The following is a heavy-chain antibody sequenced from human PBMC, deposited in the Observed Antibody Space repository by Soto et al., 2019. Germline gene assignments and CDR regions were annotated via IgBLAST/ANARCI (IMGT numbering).Heavy chain of an antibody. J-gene: IGHJ6*02. CDR2: IYYSGST. CDR1: GGSVSSDSYY. V-gene: IGHV4-61*01. CDR3: ARDGRGYSYGATNGDYYYGMDV. D-gene: IGHD5-18*01. Sequence: SETLSLTCTVSGGSVSSDSYYWSWIRQPPGKGLEWIGYIYYSGSTNYNPSLKSRVTISVDTSKNQFSLKLSSVTAADTAVYYCARDGRGYSYGATNGDYYYGMDVWGQGTTVTVSS.